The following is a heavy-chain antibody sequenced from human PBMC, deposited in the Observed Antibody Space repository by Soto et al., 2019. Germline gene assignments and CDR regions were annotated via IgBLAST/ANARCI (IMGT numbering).Heavy chain of an antibody. CDR1: GGSVSNDY. CDR2: NYYTETH. Sequence: SETLSLTCSVSGGSVSNDYWSWVRQRPGPRLEWTEYNYYTETHDYHPPLRRRATISVETSKDQFSLKLTAVAAADTAVYYAARVDEMATMAVMDYWGQGALVTVSS. J-gene: IGHJ4*02. CDR3: ARVDEMATMAVMDY. V-gene: IGHV4-59*02. D-gene: IGHD2-21*01.